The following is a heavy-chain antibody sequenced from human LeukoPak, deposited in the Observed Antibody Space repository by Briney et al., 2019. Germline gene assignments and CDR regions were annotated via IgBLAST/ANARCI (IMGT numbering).Heavy chain of an antibody. CDR1: GGTFSSYA. Sequence: ASVKVSCKASGGTFSSYAISWVRQAPEQGLEWMGGIIPIFGTANYAQKFQGRVTITADKSTSTAYMELSSLRSEDTAVYYCAVVPAAIGPNYGDYEDYWGQGTLVTVSS. J-gene: IGHJ4*02. CDR2: IIPIFGTA. CDR3: AVVPAAIGPNYGDYEDY. V-gene: IGHV1-69*06. D-gene: IGHD2-2*01.